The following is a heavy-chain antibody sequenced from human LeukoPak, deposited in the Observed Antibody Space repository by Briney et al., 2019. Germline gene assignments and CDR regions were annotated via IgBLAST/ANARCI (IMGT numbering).Heavy chain of an antibody. V-gene: IGHV4-30-2*01. CDR2: IYHSGST. J-gene: IGHJ4*02. Sequence: SETLSLTCTVSGGSISSGGYYWSWIRQPPGKGLEWIGYIYHSGSTYYNPSLMSRVTVPVDRSKNQFSLKLSSVTAADTAVYYCARVDFGVSQVDYWGQGTLVTVSS. CDR3: ARVDFGVSQVDY. CDR1: GGSISSGGYY. D-gene: IGHD3-3*01.